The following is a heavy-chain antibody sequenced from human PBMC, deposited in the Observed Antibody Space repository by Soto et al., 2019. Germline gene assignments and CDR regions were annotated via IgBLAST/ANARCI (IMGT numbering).Heavy chain of an antibody. CDR1: GFTFSSYG. V-gene: IGHV3-33*01. J-gene: IGHJ6*02. CDR3: ARDRMYYYDSSGYRGYGQYGLDV. D-gene: IGHD3-22*01. CDR2: IWYDGSNK. Sequence: QVQLVESGGGVVQPGRSLRLSCAASGFTFSSYGMHWVRQAPGKGLEWVAVIWYDGSNKDYADSVKGRFTISRDNPKNTLYLQMNSLRAEDTAVYYCARDRMYYYDSSGYRGYGQYGLDVWGQGTTVTVSS.